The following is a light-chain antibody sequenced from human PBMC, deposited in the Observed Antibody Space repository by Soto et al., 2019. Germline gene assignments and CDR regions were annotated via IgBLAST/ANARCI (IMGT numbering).Light chain of an antibody. CDR2: EVS. CDR1: SSDVGGYNY. J-gene: IGLJ1*01. Sequence: QSVLTQPASVSGSPGQSITISFTGTSSDVGGYNYVSWYQQHPGKAPKLMIYEVSNRPSGVSNRFSGSKSGNTASLTISGLQAEDEADYYCSSYTSSRTPYVFGTGTKVTVL. CDR3: SSYTSSRTPYV. V-gene: IGLV2-14*01.